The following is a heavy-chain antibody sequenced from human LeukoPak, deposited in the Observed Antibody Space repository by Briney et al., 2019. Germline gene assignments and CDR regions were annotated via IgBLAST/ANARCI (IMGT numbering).Heavy chain of an antibody. CDR3: ARDTRDSPIDP. J-gene: IGHJ5*02. CDR1: GGPISSGTYF. V-gene: IGHV4-61*02. Sequence: SETLSLTCSISGGPISSGTYFWNWIRQPAGKGLEWIGRVYSTGRTNYNPSLQSRVTISVDTSKNQFSLRLSSVTAADTAVYYCARDTRDSPIDPWGQGTLVTVSS. CDR2: VYSTGRT. D-gene: IGHD2-21*01.